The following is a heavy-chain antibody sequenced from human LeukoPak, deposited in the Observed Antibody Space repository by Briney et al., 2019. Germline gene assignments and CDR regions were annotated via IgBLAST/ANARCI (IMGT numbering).Heavy chain of an antibody. D-gene: IGHD5-12*01. J-gene: IGHJ5*02. Sequence: GGSLRLSCAASGFTFSSYWMSWVRQAPGKGLEWVANIKQDGSEKYYVDSVKGRFTISRDNAKNSLYLQMNSLRVEDTALYYCAKDSGSSSGYESWFDPWGQGTLVTVSS. CDR3: AKDSGSSSGYESWFDP. V-gene: IGHV3-7*03. CDR1: GFTFSSYW. CDR2: IKQDGSEK.